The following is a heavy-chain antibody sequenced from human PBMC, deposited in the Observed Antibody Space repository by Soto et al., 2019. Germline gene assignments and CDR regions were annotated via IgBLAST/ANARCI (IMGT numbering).Heavy chain of an antibody. J-gene: IGHJ3*02. CDR3: ARDGGIAAGAFDI. V-gene: IGHV1-69*13. D-gene: IGHD6-13*01. CDR1: GGTFKNYA. Sequence: SVKVSCKASGGTFKNYAFNWVRQAPGQGLEWVGGFIPMFGTSNYAQKFQGRVTVTADESTNTAYMELSSLRSGDTAVYYCARDGGIAAGAFDIWGQGTMVTVSS. CDR2: FIPMFGTS.